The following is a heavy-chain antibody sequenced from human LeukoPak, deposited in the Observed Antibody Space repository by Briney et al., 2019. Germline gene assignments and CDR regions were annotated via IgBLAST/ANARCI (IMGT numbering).Heavy chain of an antibody. Sequence: SETLTLTYTVSGGSISSYYWSWIRQPPGKGLEWIGYIYYSGSTNYNPYLKSRVTISVDTSKNQFSLKLSSVTAADTAVYYCARGRSGYSSSWYENNWFDPWGQGTLVTVSS. V-gene: IGHV4-59*01. CDR2: IYYSGST. CDR3: ARGRSGYSSSWYENNWFDP. CDR1: GGSISSYY. J-gene: IGHJ5*02. D-gene: IGHD6-13*01.